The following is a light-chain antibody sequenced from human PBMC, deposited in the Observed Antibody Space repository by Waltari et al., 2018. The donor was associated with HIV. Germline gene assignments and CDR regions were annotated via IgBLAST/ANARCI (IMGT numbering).Light chain of an antibody. CDR2: EVT. V-gene: IGLV2-23*02. CDR3: CSCPRSGIRYV. Sequence: QSALTQPASVSGSPGQSITISCTGTSSNVGSDDLVSWYQQHPGEAPNLLIYEVTKRPSGFSNRFSGSKSGNTASLTISGLQAEDEADYYCCSCPRSGIRYVFGTGTKVTVL. J-gene: IGLJ1*01. CDR1: SSNVGSDDL.